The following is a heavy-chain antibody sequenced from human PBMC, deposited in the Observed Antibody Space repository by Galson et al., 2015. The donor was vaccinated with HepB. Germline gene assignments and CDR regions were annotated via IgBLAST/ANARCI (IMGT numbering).Heavy chain of an antibody. D-gene: IGHD3-3*01. V-gene: IGHV1-18*01. J-gene: IGHJ6*03. CDR2: ISAYNGNT. CDR1: GYTFTSYG. CDR3: ARSDNRITIFGVVEDYYYMDV. Sequence: SVKVSCKASGYTFTSYGISWVRQAPGQGLEWMGWISAYNGNTNYAQKLQGRVTMTTDTSTSTAYMELRSLRSDDTAVYYCARSDNRITIFGVVEDYYYMDVWGKGTTVTVSS.